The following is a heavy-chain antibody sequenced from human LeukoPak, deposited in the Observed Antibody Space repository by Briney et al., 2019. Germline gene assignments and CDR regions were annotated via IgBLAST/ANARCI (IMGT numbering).Heavy chain of an antibody. J-gene: IGHJ4*02. CDR1: GFTFSSYE. CDR2: ISSSGSTI. V-gene: IGHV3-48*03. D-gene: IGHD3-3*01. CDR3: ARERGYDFWSGSRVLFDY. Sequence: GGSLRLSCAASGFTFSSYEMNWVRQAPGKGLEWVSYISSSGSTIYYADSVKGRFTISRDNSKNTLYLQMNSLRADDTAVYYCARERGYDFWSGSRVLFDYWGQGTLVTVSS.